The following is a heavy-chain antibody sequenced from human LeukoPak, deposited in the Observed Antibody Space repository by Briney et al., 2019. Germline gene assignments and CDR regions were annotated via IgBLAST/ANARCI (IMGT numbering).Heavy chain of an antibody. CDR1: GGSFSGYY. D-gene: IGHD4-17*01. J-gene: IGHJ6*03. CDR3: ARWETTVTPWDYYYVDV. V-gene: IGHV4-34*01. CDR2: INHSGST. Sequence: PSETLSLTCAVYGGSFSGYYWSWIRQPPGKGLEWSGEINHSGSTNYNPSLKSRVTISVDTSKNQFSLKLSSVTAADTAVYYCARWETTVTPWDYYYVDVRGKGTTVTVSS.